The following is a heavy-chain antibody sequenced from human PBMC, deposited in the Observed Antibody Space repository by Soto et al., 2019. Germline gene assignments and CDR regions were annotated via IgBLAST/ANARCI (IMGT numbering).Heavy chain of an antibody. CDR1: GGSISSGGYY. Sequence: SETLSLTCTVSGGSISSGGYYWSWIRQHPEKGLEWIGYIYYTGNTYYNASLKSRVTRSVDTSNNQFSLKLSSLTAADPAVYYCARVGISSSDAFDIWGQGTTVTVSS. CDR2: IYYTGNT. D-gene: IGHD6-6*01. J-gene: IGHJ3*02. V-gene: IGHV4-31*03. CDR3: ARVGISSSDAFDI.